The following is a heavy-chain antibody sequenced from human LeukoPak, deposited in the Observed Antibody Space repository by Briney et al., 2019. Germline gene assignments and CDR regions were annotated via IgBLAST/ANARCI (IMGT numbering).Heavy chain of an antibody. CDR1: GFTFITYA. V-gene: IGHV3-64*01. CDR2: ISTDGGST. D-gene: IGHD1-26*01. CDR3: ERWSGSYYS. J-gene: IGHJ5*02. Sequence: GWSLRLSFQASGFTFITYALHWVRQAPAREREYVSAISTDGGSTYYANYVKGRLTIYRDNSKNKLSLQMASLRPEDMDVYYCERWSGSYYSWGQGTLVTVSS.